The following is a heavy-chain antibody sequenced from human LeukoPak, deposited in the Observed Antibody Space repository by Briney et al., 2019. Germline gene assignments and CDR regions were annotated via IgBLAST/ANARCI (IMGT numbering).Heavy chain of an antibody. CDR2: IYYSGST. V-gene: IGHV4-61*09. Sequence: PSQTLSLTCTVSGGSISSGSYYWSWIRQPAGKGLEWIGYIYYSGSTNYSPSLKGRVTISVDTSKNQFSLKLSSVTAADTAVYYCARASTWFDPWGQGTLVTVSS. J-gene: IGHJ5*02. CDR3: ARASTWFDP. CDR1: GGSISSGSYY. D-gene: IGHD6-6*01.